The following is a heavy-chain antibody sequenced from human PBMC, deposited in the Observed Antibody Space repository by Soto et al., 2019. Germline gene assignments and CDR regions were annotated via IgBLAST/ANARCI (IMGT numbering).Heavy chain of an antibody. D-gene: IGHD5-12*01. V-gene: IGHV1-69*12. J-gene: IGHJ4*02. CDR2: IIPIFGTA. Sequence: QVQLVQSGAEVKKPGSSVKVSCKASGGTFSSYAISWVRQAPGQGLEWMGGIIPIFGTANYAQKFQGRVTITADESTSTAYMELSSLRSEDTAVYYCARSPPPGYSDYDPYRFDYWGQGTLVTVSS. CDR1: GGTFSSYA. CDR3: ARSPPPGYSDYDPYRFDY.